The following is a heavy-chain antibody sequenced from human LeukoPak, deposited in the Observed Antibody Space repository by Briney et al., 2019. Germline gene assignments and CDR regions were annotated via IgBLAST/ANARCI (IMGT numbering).Heavy chain of an antibody. CDR2: IYTSGSA. J-gene: IGHJ4*02. Sequence: PSETLSLTCTVSVDSISVYYWTWIRQPAGKGLEWIGRIYTSGSANYNPSPKSRVTMSVDTSKNQFSLRLTSVTAADTAVYYCARGGDSSSWSVDHWGQGTLVTVSS. CDR3: ARGGDSSSWSVDH. V-gene: IGHV4-4*07. CDR1: VDSISVYY. D-gene: IGHD6-13*01.